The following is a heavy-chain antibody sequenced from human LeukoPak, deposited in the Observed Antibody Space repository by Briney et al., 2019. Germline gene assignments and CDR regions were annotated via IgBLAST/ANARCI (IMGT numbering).Heavy chain of an antibody. CDR3: ARDLQADAFDI. CDR2: ISSSSSTI. D-gene: IGHD4-11*01. CDR1: GFTFSSYS. J-gene: IGHJ3*02. V-gene: IGHV3-48*01. Sequence: PGGSLRLSCAASGFTFSSYSMNWVRQAPGKGLEWVSYISSSSSTIYYADSVKGRFTISRDNAKNSPYLQMNSLRAEDTAVYYCARDLQADAFDIWGQGTMVTVSS.